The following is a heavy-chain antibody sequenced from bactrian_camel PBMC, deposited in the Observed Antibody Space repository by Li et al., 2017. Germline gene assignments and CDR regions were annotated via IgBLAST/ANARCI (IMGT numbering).Heavy chain of an antibody. CDR1: GGFDDANA. J-gene: IGHJ4*01. CDR2: ISPDGRT. Sequence: HVQLVESGGGSVQIGGSLTLACAASGGFDDANAEWGWFRQAPGAQCEMVASISPDGRTTYRGSVKGRFTISRDSGKNTVYLQMNSLKPEDTAEYYCALTPAYWGQGTQVTVS. CDR3: ALTPAY. V-gene: IGHV3S53*01.